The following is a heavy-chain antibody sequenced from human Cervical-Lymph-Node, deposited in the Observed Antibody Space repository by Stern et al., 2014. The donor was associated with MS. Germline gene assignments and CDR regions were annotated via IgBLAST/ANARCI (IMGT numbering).Heavy chain of an antibody. CDR1: GFTFSDYY. CDR3: ARNRRDCSGGTCYSRSTLDY. CDR2: ISNSGSTM. J-gene: IGHJ4*02. D-gene: IGHD2-15*01. Sequence: VQLVESGGGLVKPGGSLRLSCAASGFTFSDYYMTWIRQAPGKGLEWVSYISNSGSTMFYGDSVKGRITLSRDNAKKSVYLQMNSLRADDTAVYYCARNRRDCSGGTCYSRSTLDYWGQGTLVTVSS. V-gene: IGHV3-11*01.